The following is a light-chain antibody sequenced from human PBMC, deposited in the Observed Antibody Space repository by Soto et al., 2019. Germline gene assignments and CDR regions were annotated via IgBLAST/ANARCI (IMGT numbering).Light chain of an antibody. CDR2: GGS. J-gene: IGKJ5*01. V-gene: IGKV3-20*01. CDR1: QSVSCRY. CDR3: RQYTGPPTT. Sequence: EIVLTHTPGTLSLSPAGISTLSSRHSQSVSCRYLAWYQKTRGQGPRLLSYGGSSRATGIRDRFSGSGYGTDFTLTISRLEPEGSAVYFCRQYTGPPTTFGQATRLEL.